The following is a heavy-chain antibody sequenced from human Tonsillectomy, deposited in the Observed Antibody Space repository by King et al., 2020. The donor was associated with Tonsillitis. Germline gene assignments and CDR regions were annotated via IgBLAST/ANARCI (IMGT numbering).Heavy chain of an antibody. J-gene: IGHJ4*02. CDR3: TTDWVIFGSGSYNY. CDR1: GFTFNNAW. V-gene: IGHV3-15*01. CDR2: IKRKIDGGTA. Sequence: VQLVESGGGLVKPGGSLRLSCAASGFTFNNAWMSWVRQAPGKGLEWVGRIKRKIDGGTAEYAAHVTGRFIISRDDSKDTLYLQMNSLKTEDTALYYCTTDWVIFGSGSYNYWGQGTLVTVSS. D-gene: IGHD3-10*01.